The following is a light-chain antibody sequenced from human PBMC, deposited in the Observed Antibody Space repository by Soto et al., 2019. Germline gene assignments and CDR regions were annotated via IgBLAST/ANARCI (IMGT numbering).Light chain of an antibody. J-gene: IGKJ1*01. V-gene: IGKV1-5*03. Sequence: DIQMTQSPSTLSASVGDRVTITCRASQTISSWLAWYQQKPGKAPKLLISKASSLESGVPSRFSGSGSGTEFTLTISSLQPDDFATYYCQQYNSCRTFGQGTKVDIK. CDR3: QQYNSCRT. CDR2: KAS. CDR1: QTISSW.